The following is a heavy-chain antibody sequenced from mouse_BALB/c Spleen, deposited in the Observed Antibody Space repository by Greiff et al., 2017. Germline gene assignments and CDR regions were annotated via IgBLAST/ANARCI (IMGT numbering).Heavy chain of an antibody. Sequence: QVQLQQSGPGLVAPSQSLSITCTVSGFSLTSYGVHWVRQPPGKGLEWLGVIWAGGSTNYNSALMSRLSISKDNSKSQVFLKMNSLQTDDTAMYYCARDRYDRLFAYWGQGTLVTVSA. D-gene: IGHD2-14*01. CDR1: GFSLTSYG. V-gene: IGHV2-9*02. CDR3: ARDRYDRLFAY. CDR2: IWAGGST. J-gene: IGHJ3*01.